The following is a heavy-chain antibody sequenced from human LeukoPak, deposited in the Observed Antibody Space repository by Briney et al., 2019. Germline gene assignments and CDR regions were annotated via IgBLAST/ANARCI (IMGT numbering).Heavy chain of an antibody. D-gene: IGHD3-22*01. CDR3: ARGLHYYDSSGYFYFDY. V-gene: IGHV1-8*01. Sequence: ASVKVSCKASGYTFTSYDINWVRQATGQGLEWMGWMNTNSGNTGYAQKFQGRVTMTRNTSISTAYMELSSLRSEDTAVYYCARGLHYYDSSGYFYFDYWGQGTLVTVSS. J-gene: IGHJ4*02. CDR1: GYTFTSYD. CDR2: MNTNSGNT.